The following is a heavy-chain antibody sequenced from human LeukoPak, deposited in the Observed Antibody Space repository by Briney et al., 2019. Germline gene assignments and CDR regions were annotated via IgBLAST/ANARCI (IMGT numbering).Heavy chain of an antibody. CDR2: IWYDGSNK. Sequence: GGSLRLSCAASGFIFSSYGMHWLRQAPGKGLEWVAVIWYDGSNKYYADSVKGRFTISRDNSKNTLYLQMNSLRAEDTAVYYCARAGDGYNIYYFDYWGQGTLVTVSS. CDR1: GFIFSSYG. V-gene: IGHV3-33*08. D-gene: IGHD5-24*01. CDR3: ARAGDGYNIYYFDY. J-gene: IGHJ4*02.